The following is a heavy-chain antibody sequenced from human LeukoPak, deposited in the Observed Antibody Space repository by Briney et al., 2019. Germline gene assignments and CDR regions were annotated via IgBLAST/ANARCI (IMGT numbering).Heavy chain of an antibody. CDR2: INPSGGST. V-gene: IGHV1-46*01. Sequence: GASVKVSCKASGYTFTSYYMHWVRQAPGQGLEWMGIINPSGGSTSYAQKFQGRVTITADKSTSTAYMELSSLRSEDTAVYYCARDKGTDILTGRYYMDVWGKGTTVTVSS. J-gene: IGHJ6*03. CDR1: GYTFTSYY. D-gene: IGHD3-9*01. CDR3: ARDKGTDILTGRYYMDV.